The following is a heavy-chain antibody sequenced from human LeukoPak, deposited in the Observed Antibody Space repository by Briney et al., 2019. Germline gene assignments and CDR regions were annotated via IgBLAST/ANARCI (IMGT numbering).Heavy chain of an antibody. D-gene: IGHD3-22*01. CDR1: GGSISSYY. CDR2: IYYSGST. J-gene: IGHJ3*02. V-gene: IGHV4-59*01. Sequence: SETLSLTCTVSGGSISSYYWSWIRQPPGKGLEWIGYIYYSGSTNYNPSLKSRVTISVDTSKNQFSLKLSSVTAADTAVYYCARGNYDSSEGAFDIWGQGTMVTVSS. CDR3: ARGNYDSSEGAFDI.